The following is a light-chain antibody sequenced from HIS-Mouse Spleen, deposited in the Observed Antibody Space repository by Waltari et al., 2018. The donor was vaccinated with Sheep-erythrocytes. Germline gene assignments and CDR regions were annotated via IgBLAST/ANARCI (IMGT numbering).Light chain of an antibody. CDR2: EGS. Sequence: QSALTQPASVSGSPGQSITISCTGTSRDVGSYNFVSWYQPHPGKAPKLMIYEGSKRPSGVSNRFSGSKSGTSASLAISGLQSEDEADYYCVAWDDSLNGPVFGGGTKLTVL. CDR1: SRDVGSYNF. J-gene: IGLJ3*02. V-gene: IGLV2-14*02. CDR3: VAWDDSLNGPV.